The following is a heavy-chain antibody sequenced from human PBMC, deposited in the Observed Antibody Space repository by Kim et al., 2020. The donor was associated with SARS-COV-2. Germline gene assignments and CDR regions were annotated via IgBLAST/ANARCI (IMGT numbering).Heavy chain of an antibody. J-gene: IGHJ4*02. CDR1: GYSFTSYW. D-gene: IGHD3-22*01. CDR2: IDPSDSYT. V-gene: IGHV5-10-1*01. Sequence: GESLKISCKGSGYSFTSYWISWVRQMPGKGLEWMGRIDPSDSYTNYSPSFQGHVTISADKSISTAYLQWSSLKASDTAMYYCARDPNSKSSGYYYGCSDYCGQGTLVTVSS. CDR3: ARDPNSKSSGYYYGCSDY.